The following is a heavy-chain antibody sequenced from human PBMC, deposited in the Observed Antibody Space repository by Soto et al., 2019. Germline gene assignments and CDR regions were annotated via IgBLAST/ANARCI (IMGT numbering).Heavy chain of an antibody. Sequence: SETLSLTCTVSGGSISSSSYYWGWIRQPPGKGLEWIGSIHYSGSTYYNPSLKSRVTISVDTSKNQLSLKLSSVTAADTAVYYCARLGSGCSGGSCYPDAFDIWGQGTMVTVSS. CDR1: GGSISSSSYY. V-gene: IGHV4-39*01. D-gene: IGHD2-15*01. CDR3: ARLGSGCSGGSCYPDAFDI. J-gene: IGHJ3*02. CDR2: IHYSGST.